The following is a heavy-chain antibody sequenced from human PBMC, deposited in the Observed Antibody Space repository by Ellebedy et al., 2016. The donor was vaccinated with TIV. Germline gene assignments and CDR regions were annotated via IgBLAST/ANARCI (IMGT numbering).Heavy chain of an antibody. J-gene: IGHJ4*02. CDR2: VSYEGSNK. V-gene: IGHV3-30*18. D-gene: IGHD4-23*01. Sequence: GESLKISXAASGFTFSDYGMHWVRQAPGKGLEWVSVVSYEGSNKYYADSVKGRFSISRDNSKTTVFLQMSNLRTEDTAMYDCAKDSLGGNSGDFDYWGRGTLVSVSS. CDR1: GFTFSDYG. CDR3: AKDSLGGNSGDFDY.